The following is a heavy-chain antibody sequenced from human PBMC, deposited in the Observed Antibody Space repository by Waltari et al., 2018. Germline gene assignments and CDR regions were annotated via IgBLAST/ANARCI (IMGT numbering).Heavy chain of an antibody. V-gene: IGHV3-53*01. CDR1: GFAVSPNY. Sequence: EVQLLEPGGGFIQPGGSLRLSCAASGFAVSPNYMSWVRQAPGKGLEWVSVIYSDGTPYYTDSVKGRFTISRDNSKNTLYLQMNSLRVEDTAVYYCAREGQQLVPPQFDDWGQGTLVTVSS. D-gene: IGHD6-13*01. CDR3: AREGQQLVPPQFDD. CDR2: IYSDGTP. J-gene: IGHJ4*02.